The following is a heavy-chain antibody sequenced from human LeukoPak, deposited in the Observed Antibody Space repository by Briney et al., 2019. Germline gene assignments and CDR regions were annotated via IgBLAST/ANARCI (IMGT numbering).Heavy chain of an antibody. CDR2: IYYSGST. CDR1: GGSISSYY. CDR3: AKSVIAAAGTFDY. V-gene: IGHV4-59*08. D-gene: IGHD6-13*01. Sequence: SETLSLTCTVSGGSISSYYWSWIRQPPGKGLEWIGFIYYSGSTNYNPSLKSRVTISVDTSENQFSLKLSSVTAADTAVYYCAKSVIAAAGTFDYWGQGTLVTVSS. J-gene: IGHJ4*02.